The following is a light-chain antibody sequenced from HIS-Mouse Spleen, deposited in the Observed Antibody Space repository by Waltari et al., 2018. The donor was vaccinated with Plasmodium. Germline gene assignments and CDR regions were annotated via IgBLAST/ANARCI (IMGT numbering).Light chain of an antibody. V-gene: IGLV2-23*01. J-gene: IGLJ1*01. CDR2: EGS. Sequence: QSALTQPASVSWSPGQALPISCTGTSSDVGSYTLFPWYQHHPGKAPKLMIYEGSKRPSGVSNLFSASKSGNTASLTISGLQAEDEADYYCCSYAGSSTYVFGTGTKVTVL. CDR1: SSDVGSYTL. CDR3: CSYAGSSTYV.